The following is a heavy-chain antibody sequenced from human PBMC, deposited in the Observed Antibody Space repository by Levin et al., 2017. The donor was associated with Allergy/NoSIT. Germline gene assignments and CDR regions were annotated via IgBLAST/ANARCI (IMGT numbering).Heavy chain of an antibody. CDR2: IYYSGTA. J-gene: IGHJ6*02. Sequence: SQTLSLTCTVSGASINNYYWSWIRQPPGKGLEWIGYIYYSGTANYNPSLHSRLTMSVDTSKSQFSLELNSVTAADTAVYYCARLLGGFGDCVPNSYFYGMDVWGQGTTVTVSS. D-gene: IGHD3-3*01. CDR1: GASINNYY. CDR3: ARLLGGFGDCVPNSYFYGMDV. V-gene: IGHV4-59*01.